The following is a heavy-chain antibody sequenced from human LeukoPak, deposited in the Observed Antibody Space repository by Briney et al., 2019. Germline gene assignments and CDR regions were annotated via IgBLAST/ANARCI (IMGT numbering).Heavy chain of an antibody. D-gene: IGHD6-13*01. CDR1: GSTFSSYA. V-gene: IGHV3-23*01. CDR2: ISGSGGST. CDR3: AKDLYSSSWYGKGVSFDY. Sequence: GGSLRLSCAASGSTFSSYAMSWVRQAPGKGLEWVSAISGSGGSTYYADSVKGRFTISRDNSENTLYLQMNSLRAEDTAIYYCAKDLYSSSWYGKGVSFDYWGQGTLVTVSS. J-gene: IGHJ4*02.